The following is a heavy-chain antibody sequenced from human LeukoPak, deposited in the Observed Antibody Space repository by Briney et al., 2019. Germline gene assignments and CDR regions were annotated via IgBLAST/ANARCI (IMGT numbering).Heavy chain of an antibody. V-gene: IGHV3-30*02. Sequence: PRGSLRLSSAASAFTFSSYAMHCVRQPPSKGLGWVAFIRTDGSNKYYADSVKGRLTISRDNSKNTLYLQMNSLRTEDTAVYYCAKDLRYSYGLGLFDYWGQGTLVTVSS. J-gene: IGHJ4*02. CDR2: IRTDGSNK. CDR1: AFTFSSYA. CDR3: AKDLRYSYGLGLFDY. D-gene: IGHD5-18*01.